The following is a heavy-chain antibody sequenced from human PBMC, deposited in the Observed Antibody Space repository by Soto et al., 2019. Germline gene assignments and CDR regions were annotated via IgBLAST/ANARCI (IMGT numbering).Heavy chain of an antibody. D-gene: IGHD3-10*01. CDR3: ASLYVSGEGYYHYGKAF. V-gene: IGHV4-59*01. CDR1: GGSISSYY. CDR2: IYYSGST. J-gene: IGHJ6*02. Sequence: PSETLSLTCTVSGGSISSYYWSWIRQPPGKGLEWIGYIYYSGSTNYNPSLKSRVTISVDTSKNQFSLKLSSVTAADTAVYYCASLYVSGEGYYHYGKAFSAQGTTVTVS.